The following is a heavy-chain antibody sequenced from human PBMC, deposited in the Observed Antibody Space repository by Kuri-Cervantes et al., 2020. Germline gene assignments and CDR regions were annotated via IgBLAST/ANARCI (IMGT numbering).Heavy chain of an antibody. CDR1: GFTFSNYA. J-gene: IGHJ6*02. V-gene: IGHV3-23*01. CDR3: AKPSAGFGELLYYYYGMDV. D-gene: IGHD3-10*01. Sequence: GGSLRLSCVGSGFTFSNYAMTWVRQAPGKGLEWVSGISTNYITYYTDSVKGRFTISRDNAKNSLYLQMNSLRAEDTAVYYCAKPSAGFGELLYYYYGMDVWGQGTTVTVSS. CDR2: ISTNYIT.